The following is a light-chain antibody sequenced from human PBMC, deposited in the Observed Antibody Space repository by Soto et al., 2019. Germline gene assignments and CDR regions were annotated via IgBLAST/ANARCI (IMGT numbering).Light chain of an antibody. CDR3: CTYAGTYV. CDR1: SSDVADFNY. Sequence: QSALTQPRSVSGSPGQPVTVSCTGASSDVADFNYVSWYRQYPGKAPTLILYDVNQRPSGVPDRFSGSESGNTASLTISGLQADDEADYYCCTYAGTYVFGGGTKLTVL. J-gene: IGLJ2*01. V-gene: IGLV2-11*01. CDR2: DVN.